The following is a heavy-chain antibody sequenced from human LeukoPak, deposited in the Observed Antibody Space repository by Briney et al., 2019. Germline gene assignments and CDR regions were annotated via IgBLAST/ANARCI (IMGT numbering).Heavy chain of an antibody. V-gene: IGHV5-51*01. CDR3: ARTYGSGSYGPYYYYYGMDV. J-gene: IGHJ6*02. D-gene: IGHD3-10*01. Sequence: GESLKISCKGSGYSFTSYWIGWVRQMPGKGLEWMGIIYPGDSDTRYSPSFQGQVTISADKSISTAYLQWSSLKASDTAMYYCARTYGSGSYGPYYYYYGMDVWGQXTTATVSS. CDR1: GYSFTSYW. CDR2: IYPGDSDT.